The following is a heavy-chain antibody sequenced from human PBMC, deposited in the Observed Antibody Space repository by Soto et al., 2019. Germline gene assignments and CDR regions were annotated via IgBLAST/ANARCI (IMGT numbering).Heavy chain of an antibody. D-gene: IGHD2-15*01. J-gene: IGHJ4*02. Sequence: GASVKVSCKASGGTFSSYAISWVRQAPGQGLEWMGGIIPIFGTANYAQKFQGRVTITADESTSTAYMELSSLRSEDTAVYYCAREGSCSGGSCPLVFDYWGQGTLVTVSS. CDR2: IIPIFGTA. V-gene: IGHV1-69*13. CDR3: AREGSCSGGSCPLVFDY. CDR1: GGTFSSYA.